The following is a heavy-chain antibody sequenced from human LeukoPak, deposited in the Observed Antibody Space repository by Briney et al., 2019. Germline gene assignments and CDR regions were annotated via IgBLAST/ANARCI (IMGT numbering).Heavy chain of an antibody. CDR2: INPNSGGT. D-gene: IGHD3-22*01. Sequence: VASVKVSCKASGYTFTGYYMHWVRQAPGQGLEWMGWINPNSGGTNYAQKFQGRVTMTRDTSISTAYMELSRLRSDDTAVYYCAIYYDSSGYSAQGVFDSGAREPLAPVP. CDR3: AIYYDSSGYSAQGVFDS. CDR1: GYTFTGYY. V-gene: IGHV1-2*02. J-gene: IGHJ4*02.